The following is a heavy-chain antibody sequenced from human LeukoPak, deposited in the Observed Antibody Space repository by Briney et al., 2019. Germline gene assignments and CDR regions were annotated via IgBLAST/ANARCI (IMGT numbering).Heavy chain of an antibody. Sequence: SETLSLTCAVYGGSFSGYYWSWIRQPPGKGLEWIGEINHSGSTNYNPSLKSRVTISVDTSKNQFSLKLSSVTAADTAVYYCARQEGTYYDFWSGYSHPYFDYWGQGTLVTVSS. CDR3: ARQEGTYYDFWSGYSHPYFDY. CDR2: INHSGST. CDR1: GGSFSGYY. J-gene: IGHJ4*02. V-gene: IGHV4-34*01. D-gene: IGHD3-3*01.